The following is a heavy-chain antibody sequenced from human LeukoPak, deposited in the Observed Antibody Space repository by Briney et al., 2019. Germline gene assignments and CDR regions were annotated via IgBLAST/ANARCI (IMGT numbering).Heavy chain of an antibody. Sequence: PSETLSLTCAVSGGSISSYYWSWFRQPPGKGLEWIGNIYDSGSTNYNPSLKSRVTISVDTSKNQCSLKLSSVTAADTAVYYCARQSISGSSLSYFDYWGQGTLVNVSS. V-gene: IGHV4-59*01. J-gene: IGHJ4*02. CDR1: GGSISSYY. CDR3: ARQSISGSSLSYFDY. CDR2: IYDSGST. D-gene: IGHD3-22*01.